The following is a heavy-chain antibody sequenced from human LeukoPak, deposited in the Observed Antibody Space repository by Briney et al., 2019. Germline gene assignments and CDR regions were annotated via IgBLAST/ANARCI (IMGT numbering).Heavy chain of an antibody. CDR2: ISYDGSNK. CDR3: ARDGIDSSSWGNWFDP. V-gene: IGHV3-30-3*01. CDR1: GFTSSSYA. J-gene: IGHJ5*02. D-gene: IGHD6-13*01. Sequence: PGRSLRLSCAASGFTSSSYAMHWVRQAPGKGLEWVAVISYDGSNKYYADSVKGRFTISRDNSKNTLYLQMNSLRAEDTAVYYCARDGIDSSSWGNWFDPWGQGTLVTVSS.